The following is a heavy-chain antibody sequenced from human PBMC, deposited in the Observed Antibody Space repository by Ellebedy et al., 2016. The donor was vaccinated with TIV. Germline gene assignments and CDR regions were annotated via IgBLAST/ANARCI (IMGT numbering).Heavy chain of an antibody. V-gene: IGHV3-30-3*01. Sequence: GESLKISCSASGFTFSSYAMHWVRQAPGKGLEWVAVISYDGSNKYYADSVKGRFTISRDNSKNTLYLQMNSLRAEDTAVYYCARERRVVAATHWYFDLWGRGTLVTVSS. CDR3: ARERRVVAATHWYFDL. J-gene: IGHJ2*01. D-gene: IGHD2-15*01. CDR1: GFTFSSYA. CDR2: ISYDGSNK.